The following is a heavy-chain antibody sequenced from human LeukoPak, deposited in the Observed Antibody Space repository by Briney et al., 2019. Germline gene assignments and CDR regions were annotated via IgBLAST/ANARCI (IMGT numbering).Heavy chain of an antibody. D-gene: IGHD6-19*01. Sequence: GGSLRLSCAASGFTFSSYGMHWVRQAPGKGLEWVAVIWYDGSNKYYADSVKGRFTISRDNSKNTLYLQMNSLRAEDTAVYYCARGNSSLGAFDIWGQGTMVTVSS. CDR3: ARGNSSLGAFDI. CDR2: IWYDGSNK. CDR1: GFTFSSYG. V-gene: IGHV3-33*01. J-gene: IGHJ3*02.